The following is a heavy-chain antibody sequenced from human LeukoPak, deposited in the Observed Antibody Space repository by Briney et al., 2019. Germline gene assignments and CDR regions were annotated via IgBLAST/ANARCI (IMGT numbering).Heavy chain of an antibody. J-gene: IGHJ4*02. CDR1: GFTFSSHS. Sequence: GGSLRLSCAASGFTFSSHSMGWVRQAPGKGLEWVSVISSTGGSTFYADSVEGRFTISRDQSRTTLFLQMDSLRADDTAVYYCARYWNDRYFDYWGPGTLVTVSS. V-gene: IGHV3-23*01. CDR3: ARYWNDRYFDY. CDR2: ISSTGGST. D-gene: IGHD1-1*01.